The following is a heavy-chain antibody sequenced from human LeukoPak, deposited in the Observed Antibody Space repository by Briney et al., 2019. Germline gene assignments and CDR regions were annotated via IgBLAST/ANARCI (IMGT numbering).Heavy chain of an antibody. V-gene: IGHV4-30-2*01. J-gene: IGHJ3*02. D-gene: IGHD3-22*01. CDR3: ARVPFDYYDSDDYYCHDAFDI. CDR1: GCTINNGGYS. CDR2: IYHSEST. Sequence: PSETLSLTCAVSGCTINNGGYSWSWMRQPPGKGLEWIGYIYHSESTYYNPSLKNRVTISIDRSKNQLSLNLSSVTAADTAVYYCARVPFDYYDSDDYYCHDAFDIWGQGTMVTVSS.